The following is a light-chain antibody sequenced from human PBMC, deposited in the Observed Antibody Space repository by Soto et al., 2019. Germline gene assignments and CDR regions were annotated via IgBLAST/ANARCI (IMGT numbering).Light chain of an antibody. CDR2: GAS. J-gene: IGKJ1*01. Sequence: EIVLTQSPGTLSLSPGERATLSCRASQSVSGSYLAWYQQKPGQAPRLLIYGASSRATGIPDRFSGSESGTDFTLTISRLELEDLAVYYCQEYGTSRTFGQGTKVEIK. V-gene: IGKV3-20*01. CDR1: QSVSGSY. CDR3: QEYGTSRT.